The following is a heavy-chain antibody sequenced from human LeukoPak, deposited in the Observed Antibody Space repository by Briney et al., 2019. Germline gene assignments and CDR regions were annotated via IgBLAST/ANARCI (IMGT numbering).Heavy chain of an antibody. D-gene: IGHD6-13*01. CDR3: ARERGLSSQGDAFDI. V-gene: IGHV1-46*01. CDR2: INPSGGST. Sequence: ASVTVSCKASGYTFPSYYMHWVRQAPGQGREWMGIINPSGGSTRHAQKFQGRVTMTRDTSTSTVYMELSSLRSEDTAVYYCARERGLSSQGDAFDIWGQGTMVTVSS. CDR1: GYTFPSYY. J-gene: IGHJ3*02.